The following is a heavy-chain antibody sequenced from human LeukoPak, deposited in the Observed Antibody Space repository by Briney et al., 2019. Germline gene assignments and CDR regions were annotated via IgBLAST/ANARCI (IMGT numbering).Heavy chain of an antibody. D-gene: IGHD6-6*01. J-gene: IGHJ6*03. CDR3: ARGPSNPYYYYYYMDG. CDR1: GGPISSSSYY. Sequence: SETLSLTCTVSGGPISSSSYYWGWIRHPPGKGLEWVGSIYYSGSTYYNPSLKSRVTISAGTSKNQSSLKLSTVTGADTAVDYCARGPSNPYYYYYYMDGWGKGTTVTISS. CDR2: IYYSGST. V-gene: IGHV4-39*07.